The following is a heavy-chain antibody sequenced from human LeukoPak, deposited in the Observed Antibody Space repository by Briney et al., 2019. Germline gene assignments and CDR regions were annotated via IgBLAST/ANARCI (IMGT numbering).Heavy chain of an antibody. D-gene: IGHD3-3*01. Sequence: SETLSLTCTVSGGSISSGSYYWSWIRQPAGKGLEWIRRIYTSGSTNYNPSLKSRVTISVDTSKNQFSLKLSSVTAADTAVYYCARAYYDFWSGYYTGDAFDIWGQGTMVTVSS. V-gene: IGHV4-61*02. CDR2: IYTSGST. CDR3: ARAYYDFWSGYYTGDAFDI. CDR1: GGSISSGSYY. J-gene: IGHJ3*02.